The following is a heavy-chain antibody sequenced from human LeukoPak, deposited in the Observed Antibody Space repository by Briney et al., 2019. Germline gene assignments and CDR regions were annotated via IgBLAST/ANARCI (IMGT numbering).Heavy chain of an antibody. CDR2: INHSGRT. V-gene: IGHV4-34*01. CDR1: GGSFCGSH. CDR3: ARDPPKVVTLSYYFDF. J-gene: IGHJ4*02. D-gene: IGHD4-23*01. Sequence: PSETLSLTCAVSGGSFCGSHWNWIRQSPEKGLEWIGEINHSGRTNYNPSLKSRVTISVDTSKSQFFLKLTSVTAADTAVYYCARDPPKVVTLSYYFDFWGQRTLVTVSA.